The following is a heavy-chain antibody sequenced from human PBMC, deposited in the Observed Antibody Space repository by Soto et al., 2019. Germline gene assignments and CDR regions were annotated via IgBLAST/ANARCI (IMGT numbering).Heavy chain of an antibody. CDR1: GGSVTSAGYY. V-gene: IGHV4-61*08. D-gene: IGHD3-9*01. CDR2: NHYSGNT. Sequence: SETLSLTCTVSGGSVTSAGYYWSWIRQPPGKGLEWIGYNHYSGNTDYNPSLKSRVTISVDTSKNQFSLKLRSVTPADTAIYYCARVDVRVTSRRYFGYWGQGTLVAVS. CDR3: ARVDVRVTSRRYFGY. J-gene: IGHJ4*02.